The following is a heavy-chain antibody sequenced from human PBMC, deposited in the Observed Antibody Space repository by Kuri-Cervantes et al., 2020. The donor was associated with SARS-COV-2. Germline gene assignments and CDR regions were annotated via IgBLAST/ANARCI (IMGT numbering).Heavy chain of an antibody. CDR2: ISSSSSYI. D-gene: IGHD6-19*01. V-gene: IGHV3-21*01. CDR1: GFTLSSYS. CDR3: ARVKQWLGRGGVVFDY. Sequence: GESLKISCAASGFTLSSYSMNWVRQAPGKGLEWVSSISSSSSYIYYADSVKGRFTISRDNAKNSLYLQMNSLRAEDTAVYYCARVKQWLGRGGVVFDYWGQGTLVTVSS. J-gene: IGHJ4*02.